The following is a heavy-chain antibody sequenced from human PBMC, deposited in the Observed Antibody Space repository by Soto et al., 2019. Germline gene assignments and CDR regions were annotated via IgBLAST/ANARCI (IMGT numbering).Heavy chain of an antibody. D-gene: IGHD6-19*01. CDR3: ATRTLYSSGWS. CDR1: GFTFSSYE. J-gene: IGHJ4*02. V-gene: IGHV3-48*03. CDR2: ISSSGSTI. Sequence: TGGSLRLSCAASGFTFSSYEMNWVRQAPGKGLEWVSYISSSGSTIYYADSVKGRFTISRDNAKNSLYLQMNSLRAEDTAVYYCATRTLYSSGWSWGQGTLVTVSS.